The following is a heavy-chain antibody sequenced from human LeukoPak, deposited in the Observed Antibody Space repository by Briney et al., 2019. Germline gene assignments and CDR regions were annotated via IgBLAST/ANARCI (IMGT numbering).Heavy chain of an antibody. V-gene: IGHV1-69*04. CDR1: GGTFSSYA. CDR2: IIPILGIA. D-gene: IGHD2-15*01. Sequence: ASVKVSCKASGGTFSSYAISWVRQAPGQGLEWMGRIIPILGIANYAQKFQGRVTITADKSTSTAYMELSSLRSEDTAVYYCARDPVRYCSGGRCPDAFDIWGQGTMVTVSS. CDR3: ARDPVRYCSGGRCPDAFDI. J-gene: IGHJ3*02.